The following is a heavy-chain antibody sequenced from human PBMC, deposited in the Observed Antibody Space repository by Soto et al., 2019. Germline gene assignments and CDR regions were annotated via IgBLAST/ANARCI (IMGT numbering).Heavy chain of an antibody. Sequence: QVQLVESGGGVVQPGRSLRLSCAASGFTFSSYGMHWVRQAPGKGLEWVAVISYDGSNKYYADSVKGRLTISRDNSKNTLSLQMDSLRAEDSAVYYCARDHVVAAAGTCFDYWGQGTLVTASS. D-gene: IGHD6-13*01. CDR2: ISYDGSNK. J-gene: IGHJ4*02. CDR1: GFTFSSYG. CDR3: ARDHVVAAAGTCFDY. V-gene: IGHV3-30*03.